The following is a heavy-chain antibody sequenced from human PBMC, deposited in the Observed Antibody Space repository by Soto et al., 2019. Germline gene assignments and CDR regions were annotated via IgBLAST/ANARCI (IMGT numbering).Heavy chain of an antibody. CDR3: ARSRYSGTYSGRFLDY. CDR1: GFTVSSNY. V-gene: IGHV3-53*01. Sequence: PGGSLRPYSEDSGFTVSSNYMSWVSPAPGQGLEGVSVIYSGGRAYDAESVKGRFTTSRDSFKDTRFLQMHSLRAEDTAMYFCARSRYSGTYSGRFLDYCGQGPLVTVYS. D-gene: IGHD1-26*01. CDR2: IYSGGRA. J-gene: IGHJ4*02.